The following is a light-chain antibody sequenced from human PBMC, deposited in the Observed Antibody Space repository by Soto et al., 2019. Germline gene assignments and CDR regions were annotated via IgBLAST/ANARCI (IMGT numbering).Light chain of an antibody. CDR3: QQYNTYLYT. CDR1: QGISSY. V-gene: IGKV1-8*01. Sequence: AIRMTQSPSSLSASTGDRVTITCRASQGISSYLAWYQQKPGKAPQLLIYDASNLESGVPSRFSGSGSGTEFTLTITSLQPDDFATYYCQQYNTYLYTFGQGTRLDIK. J-gene: IGKJ2*01. CDR2: DAS.